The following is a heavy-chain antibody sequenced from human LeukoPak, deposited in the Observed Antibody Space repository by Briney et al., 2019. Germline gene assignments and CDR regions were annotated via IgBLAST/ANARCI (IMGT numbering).Heavy chain of an antibody. J-gene: IGHJ3*02. D-gene: IGHD3-22*01. Sequence: SETLSLTCAVSGGSISSGGYSWIWIRQPPGKGLEWIGYIYHSGSTYYNPSLKSRVTISVDRSKNQFSLKLSSVTAADTAVCYCAREAVITGAFDIWGQGTMVTVSS. V-gene: IGHV4-30-2*01. CDR3: AREAVITGAFDI. CDR1: GGSISSGGYS. CDR2: IYHSGST.